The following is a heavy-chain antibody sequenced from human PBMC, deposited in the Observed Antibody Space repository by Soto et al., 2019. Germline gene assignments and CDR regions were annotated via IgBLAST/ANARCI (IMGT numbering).Heavy chain of an antibody. CDR1: GFTFSSYD. J-gene: IGHJ6*02. D-gene: IGHD2-2*01. CDR3: ARGTGDIVVVQPCMDV. CDR2: IGTAGDT. Sequence: PGGSLRLSCAASGFTFSSYDMHWVRQAIGKGLEWVSAIGTAGDTYYPGSVKGRFTISRENAKNSLYLQMNSLRAGDTAVYYCARGTGDIVVVQPCMDVWGQGTTVTVSS. V-gene: IGHV3-13*01.